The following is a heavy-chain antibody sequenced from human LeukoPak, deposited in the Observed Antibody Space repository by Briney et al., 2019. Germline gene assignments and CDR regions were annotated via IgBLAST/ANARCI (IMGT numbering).Heavy chain of an antibody. CDR1: GYTFTTYY. J-gene: IGHJ4*02. CDR2: INPSGGGT. V-gene: IGHV1-46*01. Sequence: GASVEVSCKASGYTFTTYYMHWVRQAPGQGLVWMGLINPSGGGTRYAQKFQGRVTMTRDTSTSTVYMELSSLRSEDTAVYYCASGYKTVSVFDHWGQGTLVTVSS. D-gene: IGHD5-24*01. CDR3: ASGYKTVSVFDH.